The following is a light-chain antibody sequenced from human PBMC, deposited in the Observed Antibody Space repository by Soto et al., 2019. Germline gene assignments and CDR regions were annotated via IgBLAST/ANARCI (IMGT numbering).Light chain of an antibody. V-gene: IGLV1-40*01. CDR2: DNN. CDR3: QSYDSSLSAEV. CDR1: SSNIGAGFD. Sequence: QSVLTQPPSVSGAPGQRVTISCTGSSSNIGAGFDLHWYQQLPGRAPKLLIFDNNNRPSGVPDRFSGSKSGTSASLAITGLQAEDEADDYCQSYDSSLSAEVFGGGTKLTVL. J-gene: IGLJ2*01.